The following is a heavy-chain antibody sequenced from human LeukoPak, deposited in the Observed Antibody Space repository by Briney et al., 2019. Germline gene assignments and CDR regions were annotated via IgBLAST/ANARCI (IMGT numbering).Heavy chain of an antibody. J-gene: IGHJ3*02. CDR1: GGSISDYY. CDR3: ARDFRGSVDAFDI. Sequence: SETLSLTCTVSGGSISDYYWNWMRQPPGKGLEWIGYVYYSGRTNYNPSLKSRVSISVDTSKNQFSLKLSSVTAADTAVYYCARDFRGSVDAFDIWGQGTMVAVSS. V-gene: IGHV4-59*01. CDR2: VYYSGRT.